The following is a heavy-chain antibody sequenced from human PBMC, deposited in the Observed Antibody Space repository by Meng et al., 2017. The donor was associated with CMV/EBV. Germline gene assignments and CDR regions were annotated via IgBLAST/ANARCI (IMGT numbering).Heavy chain of an antibody. V-gene: IGHV4-39*07. Sequence: QLQLQESGAGLLKPSETLSLTCTVSGGSISSSSYYWGWIRQPPGKGLEWIGSIYYSGSTYYNPSLKSRVTISVDTSKNQFSLKLSSVTAADTAVYYCARDSAVAGVVDYWGQGTLVTVSS. J-gene: IGHJ4*02. CDR1: GGSISSSSYY. CDR2: IYYSGST. CDR3: ARDSAVAGVVDY. D-gene: IGHD6-19*01.